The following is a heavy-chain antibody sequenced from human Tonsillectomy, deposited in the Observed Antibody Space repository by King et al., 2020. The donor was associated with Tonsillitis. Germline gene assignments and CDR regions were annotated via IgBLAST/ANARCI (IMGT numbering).Heavy chain of an antibody. CDR1: GFTFDDYA. D-gene: IGHD3-3*01. CDR2: ISWNSGII. J-gene: IGHJ4*02. CDR3: AKDIIRYDFWSGSDY. V-gene: IGHV3-9*01. Sequence: EQLVESGGGLVQPGRSLRLSCAASGFTFDDYAMHWVRQAPGKGLEWVSGISWNSGIIGYADSVKGRFTISRDNAKNSLYLQMNSLRAEDTALYYCAKDIIRYDFWSGSDYWGQGTLVTVSS.